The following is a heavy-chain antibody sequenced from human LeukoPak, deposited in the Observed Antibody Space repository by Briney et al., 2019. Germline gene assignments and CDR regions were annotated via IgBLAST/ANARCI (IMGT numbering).Heavy chain of an antibody. Sequence: GESLKISCKGSGYSFTSYWIGWVRQMPGKGLEWMGIIYPGDSDTRYSPSFQGQVTISADKSTSTAYLQWSSLKASDTAMYYCARVAVAAKGAHNWFDPWGQGTLVTVSS. J-gene: IGHJ5*02. D-gene: IGHD6-19*01. V-gene: IGHV5-51*01. CDR3: ARVAVAAKGAHNWFDP. CDR1: GYSFTSYW. CDR2: IYPGDSDT.